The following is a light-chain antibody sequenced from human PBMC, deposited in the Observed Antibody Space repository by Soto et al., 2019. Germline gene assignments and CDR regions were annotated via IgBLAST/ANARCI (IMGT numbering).Light chain of an antibody. CDR2: DAS. Sequence: EIVLKQSPGTLSLSPGERATLSCRASQRISNSYLAWYQQKPGLAPRLLIYDASIRATGIPDRFRGSGSGTDFTLTISRLEPEDFAVYYCQVYGPSPPITFGQGTDWR. CDR1: QRISNSY. V-gene: IGKV3D-20*01. J-gene: IGKJ5*01. CDR3: QVYGPSPPIT.